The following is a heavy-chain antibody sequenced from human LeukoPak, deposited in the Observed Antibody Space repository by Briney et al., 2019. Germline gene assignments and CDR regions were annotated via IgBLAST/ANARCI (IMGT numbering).Heavy chain of an antibody. J-gene: IGHJ4*02. V-gene: IGHV4-59*01. CDR3: ARGLWFGELLAGDYYFDY. CDR1: GGSISSYD. CDR2: IYYSGST. D-gene: IGHD3-10*01. Sequence: SETLSLTCTVSGGSISSYDWSWIRQPPGKGLEWIGYIYYSGSTNYNPSLKSRVTISVDTSKNQFSLKLSSVTAADTAVYYCARGLWFGELLAGDYYFDYWGQGTLVTVSS.